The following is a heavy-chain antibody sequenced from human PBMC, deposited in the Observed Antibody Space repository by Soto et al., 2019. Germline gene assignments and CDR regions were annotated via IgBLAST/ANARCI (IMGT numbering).Heavy chain of an antibody. D-gene: IGHD6-13*01. J-gene: IGHJ4*02. CDR3: DRDQKASWYTRYFDS. Sequence: EVQVVESGGGLVQPGGSLRLSCAASGFTFSLYNMNWVRQAPGKGLEWVAYVSSSSSIIYYADSVKGRFTISRDDAKNSLYLQMNSLGAEDTAVYFCDRDQKASWYTRYFDSWGLGTLVTVSS. CDR2: VSSSSSII. CDR1: GFTFSLYN. V-gene: IGHV3-48*01.